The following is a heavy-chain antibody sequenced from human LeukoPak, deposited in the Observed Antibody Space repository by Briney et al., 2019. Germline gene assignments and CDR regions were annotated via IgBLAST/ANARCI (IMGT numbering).Heavy chain of an antibody. J-gene: IGHJ3*02. Sequence: GGSLRLSCAASGFTFDDYGMSWVRQAPGKGLEWVSGINWNGGSTGYADSVKGRFTISRDNAKNSLYLQMNSLRAEDTALYYCAREIGSSGYLLDAFDIWGQGTMVTVSS. CDR2: INWNGGST. CDR1: GFTFDDYG. V-gene: IGHV3-20*04. CDR3: AREIGSSGYLLDAFDI. D-gene: IGHD3-22*01.